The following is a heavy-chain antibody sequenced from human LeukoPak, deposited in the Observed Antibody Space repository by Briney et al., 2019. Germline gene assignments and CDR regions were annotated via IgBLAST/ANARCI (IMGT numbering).Heavy chain of an antibody. J-gene: IGHJ3*02. CDR2: ISWSSGII. Sequence: PGGSLRLSCAASGFIFDDHGMHWVRQAPGKGLEWVPGISWSSGIIGYADSVKGRFTISRDNAKNSLYLQMESLRAEDTAVYYCAKDTGSPADAITMEDNAFDIWGQGTMVTVSS. CDR1: GFIFDDHG. D-gene: IGHD3-3*01. V-gene: IGHV3-9*01. CDR3: AKDTGSPADAITMEDNAFDI.